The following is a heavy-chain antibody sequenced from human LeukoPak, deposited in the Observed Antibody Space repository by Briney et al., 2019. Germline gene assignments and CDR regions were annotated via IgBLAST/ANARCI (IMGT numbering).Heavy chain of an antibody. Sequence: LAGGSLRLSCAASGFTFSSYSMNWVRQAPGKGLEGGALISYDGSNKHYADSVKGRFTISRDNSKNTLYLQMNSLRAEDTAVYYCARAHLSSSSTDYMEVWGKGTTVTVSS. CDR2: ISYDGSNK. V-gene: IGHV3-30*03. CDR3: ARAHLSSSSTDYMEV. J-gene: IGHJ6*03. CDR1: GFTFSSYS. D-gene: IGHD6-6*01.